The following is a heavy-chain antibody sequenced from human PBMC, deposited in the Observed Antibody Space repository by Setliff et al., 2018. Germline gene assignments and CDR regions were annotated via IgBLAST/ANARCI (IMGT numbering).Heavy chain of an antibody. CDR3: ARDSRIDSSGYRGFDY. CDR1: GFTFSNYW. Sequence: GGSLRLSCAASGFTFSNYWMHWVRQAPGKGLVWVSCIKSDGSSTSYADSVKGRFTISRDNAKNTLYLQMNSLRAEDTAVYYCARDSRIDSSGYRGFDYWGQGTLVTVSS. D-gene: IGHD3-22*01. J-gene: IGHJ4*02. V-gene: IGHV3-74*01. CDR2: IKSDGSST.